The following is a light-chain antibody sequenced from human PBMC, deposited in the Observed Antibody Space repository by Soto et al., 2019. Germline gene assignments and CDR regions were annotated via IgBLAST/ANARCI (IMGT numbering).Light chain of an antibody. V-gene: IGLV2-8*01. CDR1: SSDVGGYNY. Sequence: QSVLTQPASVSGSPGQSITISCTGTSSDVGGYNYVSWYQQHPGKAPKLIIYEVSKRPSGVPDRFSGSKFGNTASLTVSGLQAEDEADYYCSSYVGSNNLVFGGGTKLTVL. CDR2: EVS. J-gene: IGLJ2*01. CDR3: SSYVGSNNLV.